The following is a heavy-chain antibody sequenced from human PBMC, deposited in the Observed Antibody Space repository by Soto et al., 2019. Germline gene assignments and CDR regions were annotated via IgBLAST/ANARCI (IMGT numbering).Heavy chain of an antibody. Sequence: QEQLVQSGAEVKKPGSSVTVSCKASGDSFSSYAISWVRQAPGQGLDWMGGIIPYFNTPHYARKFQGRVTITADESTSTAYMELSSLLSEDTATYYCARESAYGGNPLALDSWGQGTLVTVSS. CDR1: GDSFSSYA. V-gene: IGHV1-69*01. J-gene: IGHJ5*02. D-gene: IGHD1-26*01. CDR3: ARESAYGGNPLALDS. CDR2: IIPYFNTP.